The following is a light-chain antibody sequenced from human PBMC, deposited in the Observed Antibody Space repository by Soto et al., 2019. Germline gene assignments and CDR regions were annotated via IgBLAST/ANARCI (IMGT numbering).Light chain of an antibody. CDR2: LSSDGSH. V-gene: IGLV4-69*01. CDR3: QTWDTGARVV. J-gene: IGLJ2*01. CDR1: SGHSSYA. Sequence: QLVLTQSPSASASLGASVKLTCTLSSGHSSYAIAWHQQQPEKGPRYLMKLSSDGSHSKGDGIPDRFSCSSSGAERYLTISSLQSEDEADYYCQTWDTGARVVFGGGTKLTVL.